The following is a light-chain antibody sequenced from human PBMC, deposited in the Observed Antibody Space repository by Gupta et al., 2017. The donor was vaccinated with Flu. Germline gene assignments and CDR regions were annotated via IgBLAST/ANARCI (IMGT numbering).Light chain of an antibody. CDR1: SSNIGLKD. Sequence: HSVLTQPPSVSAAPGQKVTISCSGTSSNIGLKDVSWYRQLPGTAPRLLIEENYKRPSGTPDRFSGSKSGTSATLVINGLQSDDEADYYCATCDVRLSAGVFGGGTKVTVL. J-gene: IGLJ3*02. CDR3: ATCDVRLSAGV. CDR2: ENY. V-gene: IGLV1-51*02.